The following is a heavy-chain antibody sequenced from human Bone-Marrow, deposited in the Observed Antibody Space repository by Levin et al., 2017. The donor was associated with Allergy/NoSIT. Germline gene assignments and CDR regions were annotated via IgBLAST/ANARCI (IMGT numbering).Heavy chain of an antibody. CDR1: GYTFTSYG. V-gene: IGHV1-18*01. J-gene: IGHJ3*02. CDR3: ARERVKYSRSFRDDAFDI. CDR2: ISAYNGNT. Sequence: ASVKVSCKASGYTFTSYGISWVRQAPGQGLEWMGWISAYNGNTNYAQKLQGRVTMTTDTSTSTAYMELRSLRSDDTAVYYCARERVKYSRSFRDDAFDIWGQGTMVTVSS. D-gene: IGHD6-6*01.